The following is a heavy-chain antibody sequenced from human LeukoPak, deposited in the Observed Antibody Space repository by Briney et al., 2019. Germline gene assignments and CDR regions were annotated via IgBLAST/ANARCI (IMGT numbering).Heavy chain of an antibody. V-gene: IGHV4-31*03. CDR3: ARDITMLRGDAFDI. CDR2: IYYSGTT. D-gene: IGHD3-10*01. Sequence: PSETLSLTCTVSGGSISSGGYYRSWIRQHPGKGLEWIGYIYYSGTTYYNPSLKSRITISLDTSKNQVSLKLSSVTAADTAVYYCARDITMLRGDAFDIWGQGTMVTVSS. CDR1: GGSISSGGYY. J-gene: IGHJ3*02.